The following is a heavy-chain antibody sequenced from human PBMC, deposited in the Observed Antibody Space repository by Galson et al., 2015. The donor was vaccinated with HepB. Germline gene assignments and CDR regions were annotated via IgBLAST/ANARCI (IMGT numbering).Heavy chain of an antibody. CDR3: ARARIVVVPAAISVYYYMDV. D-gene: IGHD2-2*02. CDR1: GYTFTSYG. Sequence: SVKVSCKASGYTFTSYGISWVRQAPGQGLEWMGWISAYNGNTNYAQKLQGRVTITTDTSTSTAYMELRSLRSDDTAVYYCARARIVVVPAAISVYYYMDVWGKGTTVTVSS. J-gene: IGHJ6*03. CDR2: ISAYNGNT. V-gene: IGHV1-18*01.